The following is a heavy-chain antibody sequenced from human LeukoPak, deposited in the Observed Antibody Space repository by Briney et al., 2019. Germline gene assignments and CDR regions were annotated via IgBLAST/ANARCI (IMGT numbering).Heavy chain of an antibody. J-gene: IGHJ4*02. CDR2: ISGSGGST. Sequence: GGSLRLSCAASGFTFSSYAMSWVRQAPGKGLEWVSAISGSGGSTYYADSVKGRFTISRDNSKNTLYLQMNSLRAEETAVYYCAKTTGGYSSGWDIIDDWGQGTLVTVSS. D-gene: IGHD6-19*01. V-gene: IGHV3-23*01. CDR1: GFTFSSYA. CDR3: AKTTGGYSSGWDIIDD.